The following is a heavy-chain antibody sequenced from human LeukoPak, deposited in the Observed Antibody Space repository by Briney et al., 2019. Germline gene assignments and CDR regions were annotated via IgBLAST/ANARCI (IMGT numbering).Heavy chain of an antibody. CDR3: ARFYSGPSGWFVLWFFDL. CDR1: GGSVSSYC. V-gene: IGHV4-4*09. CDR2: IYNSENT. J-gene: IGHJ2*01. Sequence: SETLSLTCTVSGGSVSSYCWSWIRQPPGKGLEWIGYIYNSENTKYNSSLESRVTMSIDTSKNRLFLKLSSVTAADTAVYYCARFYSGPSGWFVLWFFDLWGRGTLVTVSS. D-gene: IGHD6-19*01.